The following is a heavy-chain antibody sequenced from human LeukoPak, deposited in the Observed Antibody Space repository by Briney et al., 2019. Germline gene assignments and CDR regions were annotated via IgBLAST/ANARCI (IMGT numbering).Heavy chain of an antibody. V-gene: IGHV3-7*03. CDR1: GFTFSSYW. CDR2: IKQDGSEK. CDR3: ARVPGYCSGGSCYNPNWFDP. J-gene: IGHJ5*02. Sequence: GGSLRLSCAASGFTFSSYWMSWVRQAPGKGLEGVANIKQDGSEKYYVDSVKGRFTISRDNAKNSLYLQMNSLRAEDTAVYYCARVPGYCSGGSCYNPNWFDPWGQGTLVTVSS. D-gene: IGHD2-15*01.